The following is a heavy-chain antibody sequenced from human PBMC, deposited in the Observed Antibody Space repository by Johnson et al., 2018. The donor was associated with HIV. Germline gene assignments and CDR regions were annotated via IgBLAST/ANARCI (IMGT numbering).Heavy chain of an antibody. V-gene: IGHV3-53*01. CDR1: GFTVGGTY. CDR2: IYASGDT. D-gene: IGHD4-17*01. J-gene: IGHJ3*01. CDR3: ATHLSDYDDTLTDDAFDV. Sequence: VQLVESGGNWIHPGGSLRLSCAASGFTVGGTYLSWVRQAPGKGLEWVSIIYASGDTYYADSVKGRFTISRDTSKNTLYLQINSLRTEDTARYYCATHLSDYDDTLTDDAFDVWGQGTVVTVSS.